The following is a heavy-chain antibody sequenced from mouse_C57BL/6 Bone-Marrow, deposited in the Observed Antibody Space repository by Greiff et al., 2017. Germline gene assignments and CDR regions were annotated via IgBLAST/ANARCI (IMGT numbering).Heavy chain of an antibody. D-gene: IGHD2-2*01. CDR3: ASNGYDVEAWFAY. V-gene: IGHV14-3*01. CDR1: GFNIKNTY. J-gene: IGHJ3*01. CDR2: IDPANGNT. Sequence: VQLKESVAELVRPGASVKLSCTASGFNIKNTYMHWVKQRPEQGLEWIGRIDPANGNTKYAPKFQGKATITADTSSNTAYLQLSSLTSEDTAIYYCASNGYDVEAWFAYWGQGTLVTVSA.